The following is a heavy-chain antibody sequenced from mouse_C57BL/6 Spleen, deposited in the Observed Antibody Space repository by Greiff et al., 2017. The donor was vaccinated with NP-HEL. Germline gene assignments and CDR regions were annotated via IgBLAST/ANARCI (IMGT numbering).Heavy chain of an antibody. CDR1: GYAFTNYL. D-gene: IGHD2-3*01. CDR2: INPGSGGT. Sequence: QVQLQQSGAELVRPGTSVKVSCKASGYAFTNYLIEWVKQRPGQGLEWIGVINPGSGGTNYNEKFKGKATLTADKSSSTAYMQLSSLTSEDSAVYLCATHVYFFAYWGQGTLVTVSA. CDR3: ATHVYFFAY. J-gene: IGHJ3*01. V-gene: IGHV1-54*01.